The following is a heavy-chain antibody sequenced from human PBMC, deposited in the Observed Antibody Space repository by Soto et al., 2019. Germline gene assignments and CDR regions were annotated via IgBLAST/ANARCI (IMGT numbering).Heavy chain of an antibody. J-gene: IGHJ5*02. CDR1: GGSISSYY. Sequence: PSETLSLTCTVSGGSISSYYWSWIRQPPGKGLEWIGYIYYSGSTNYNPSLKSRVTISVDTSKNQFSLKLSSVTAADTAVYYCARGTAAAGIPPPGPFDPWGQGTLVTVS. CDR3: ARGTAAAGIPPPGPFDP. V-gene: IGHV4-59*01. CDR2: IYYSGST. D-gene: IGHD6-13*01.